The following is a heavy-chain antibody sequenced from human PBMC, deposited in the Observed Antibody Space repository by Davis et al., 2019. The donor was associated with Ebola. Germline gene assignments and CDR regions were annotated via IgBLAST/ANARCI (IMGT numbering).Heavy chain of an antibody. CDR3: ARVSHTGYYYGSGSFDL. J-gene: IGHJ2*01. CDR1: GYTFTSYG. V-gene: IGHV1-18*04. Sequence: AASVKVSCKASGYTFTSYGISWVRQAPGQGLEWMGWISAYNGNTNYAQKLQGRVTMTTDTSTSTAYMELRSLRSDDTAVYYCARVSHTGYYYGSGSFDLWGRGTLVTVSS. CDR2: ISAYNGNT. D-gene: IGHD3-10*01.